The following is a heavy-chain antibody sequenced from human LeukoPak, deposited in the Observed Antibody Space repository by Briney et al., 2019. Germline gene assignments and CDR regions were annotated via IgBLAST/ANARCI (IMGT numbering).Heavy chain of an antibody. CDR1: GGSISSSSYY. V-gene: IGHV4-39*07. Sequence: SETLSLTCTVSGGSISSSSYYWGWIRQPPGKGLEWIGSIYYSGSTYYNPSPKSRVTISVDTSKNQFSLKLSSVTAADTAVYYCARGARSYGYSGYYYYMDVWGKGTTVTVSS. J-gene: IGHJ6*03. D-gene: IGHD5-18*01. CDR3: ARGARSYGYSGYYYYMDV. CDR2: IYYSGST.